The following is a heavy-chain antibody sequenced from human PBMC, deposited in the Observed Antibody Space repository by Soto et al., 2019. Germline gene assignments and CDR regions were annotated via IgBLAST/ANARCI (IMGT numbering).Heavy chain of an antibody. CDR2: INHSGST. CDR1: GESFSGYY. J-gene: IGHJ6*02. V-gene: IGHV4-34*01. D-gene: IGHD3-10*01. Sequence: SETLSLTCAVYGESFSGYYWSWIRQPPGKGLEWIGEINHSGSTKYNAALKSRVTISVDTSKNQFSLKLSSVTAADTAVYYCARVYYYGSGSYIYYYHYNGMDVWGQGTTVTVS. CDR3: ARVYYYGSGSYIYYYHYNGMDV.